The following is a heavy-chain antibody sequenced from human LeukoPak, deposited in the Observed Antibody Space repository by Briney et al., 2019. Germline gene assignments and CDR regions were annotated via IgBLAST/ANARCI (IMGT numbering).Heavy chain of an antibody. CDR2: IKQDGSEK. Sequence: GRSLRLSCAASGFTFSNYWMSWVRQAPGKGLEWVANIKQDGSEKYYVDSVKGRFIISRDNAKNSLYLQMNNLRAEDTAVYYCARAPGNRNLDYWGQGTLVTVSS. V-gene: IGHV3-7*01. CDR3: ARAPGNRNLDY. CDR1: GFTFSNYW. J-gene: IGHJ4*02.